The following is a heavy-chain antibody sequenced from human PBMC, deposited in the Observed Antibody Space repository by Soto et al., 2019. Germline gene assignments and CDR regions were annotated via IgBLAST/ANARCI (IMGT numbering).Heavy chain of an antibody. Sequence: SETLSLTCTVSGGSISSYYWSWIRQPPGKGLEWIGYIYYSGSTYYNPSLKSRVTISVDTSKNQFSLKLSSVTAADTAVYYCARVGRRGYSYGNPYYFHYWGQGTLVTGSS. D-gene: IGHD5-18*01. CDR2: IYYSGST. V-gene: IGHV4-59*12. CDR1: GGSISSYY. CDR3: ARVGRRGYSYGNPYYFHY. J-gene: IGHJ4*02.